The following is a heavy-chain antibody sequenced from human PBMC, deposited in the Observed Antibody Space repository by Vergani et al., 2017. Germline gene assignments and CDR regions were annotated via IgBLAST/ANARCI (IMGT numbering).Heavy chain of an antibody. CDR3: GVIMVRSPRPDNWFDS. D-gene: IGHD3-10*01. V-gene: IGHV4-38-2*02. CDR1: GYSISRGFY. J-gene: IGHJ5*01. Sequence: QIQLQESGPGLVKPSETLSLTCSVSGYSISRGFYWAWIRQTPEKGLEWIGGMCHTGEASNSPSLQSRVAFSMDTSKNQFSLQLTSVTAADTAVYLCGVIMVRSPRPDNWFDSWGRGTLVTVSS. CDR2: MCHTGEA.